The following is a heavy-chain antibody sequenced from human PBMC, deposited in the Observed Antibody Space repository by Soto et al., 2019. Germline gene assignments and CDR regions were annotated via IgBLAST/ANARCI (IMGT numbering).Heavy chain of an antibody. J-gene: IGHJ4*02. CDR2: ISWNSGTI. CDR3: ARDVWSRASGPPDS. D-gene: IGHD3-10*01. V-gene: IGHV3-9*01. CDR1: GFSFDDYA. Sequence: PGGSLRLSCAASGFSFDDYAMHWVRQAPGKGLEWVTGISWNSGTIGYADSVKGRFTISRDNAKNSLYLQINSLIAEDTALYYCARDVWSRASGPPDSWGQGTLVTVSS.